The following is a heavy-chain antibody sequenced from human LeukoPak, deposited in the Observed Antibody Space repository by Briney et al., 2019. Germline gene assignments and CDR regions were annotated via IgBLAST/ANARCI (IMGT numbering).Heavy chain of an antibody. D-gene: IGHD2-2*01. V-gene: IGHV3-48*03. CDR3: ARAEVVPATDFDY. Sequence: GGSLRLPCAASGFPFSSYEMNWVRQAPGKGLEWVSYISSSGSTIYYADSVKGRFTISRDNAKNSLYLQMTSLRAEDTAVYYCARAEVVPATDFDYWGQGTLVTVSS. CDR2: ISSSGSTI. J-gene: IGHJ4*02. CDR1: GFPFSSYE.